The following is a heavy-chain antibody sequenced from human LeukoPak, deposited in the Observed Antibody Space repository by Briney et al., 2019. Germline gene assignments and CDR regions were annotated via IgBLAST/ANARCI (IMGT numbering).Heavy chain of an antibody. D-gene: IGHD1-1*01. Sequence: GGSLRLSCAASGFTFSSSGMHWVRQAPGKGLEWVSYISSSGITIYYADSMKGRFTISRDNSKNTLYLQMNSLTAEDTAIFYCAKATGTLGNWGQGTLVTVSS. CDR1: GFTFSSSG. J-gene: IGHJ4*02. V-gene: IGHV3-48*01. CDR2: ISSSGITI. CDR3: AKATGTLGN.